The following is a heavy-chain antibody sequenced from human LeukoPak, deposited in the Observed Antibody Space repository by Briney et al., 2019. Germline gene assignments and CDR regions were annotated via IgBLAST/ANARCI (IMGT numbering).Heavy chain of an antibody. J-gene: IGHJ4*02. Sequence: GGSLRLSCAASGFNFRNYSMHWVRQAPGKGLEWVAYTRDDGSKNWYGDSVKGRFTISRDNSKSTLYLQMNSLRGEDTAVYYCANGDCRGGRCSSGAYWGQGTLVTVSS. CDR1: GFNFRNYS. CDR3: ANGDCRGGRCSSGAY. D-gene: IGHD2-15*01. CDR2: TRDDGSKN. V-gene: IGHV3-30*02.